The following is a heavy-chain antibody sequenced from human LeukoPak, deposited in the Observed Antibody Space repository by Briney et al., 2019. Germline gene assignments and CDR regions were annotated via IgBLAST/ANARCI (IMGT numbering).Heavy chain of an antibody. CDR2: IYGTGST. CDR3: ARYDSRGSASTRFDY. D-gene: IGHD3-16*01. CDR1: GYSLGKNYY. V-gene: IGHV4-38-2*01. J-gene: IGHJ4*02. Sequence: SETLSLTCAVSGYSLGKNYYWGWIRQPPGKGLEWIGRIYGTGSTSYNPSLMNRVTMSVDTSKNHFSLKLTSVTAADTPVYYCARYDSRGSASTRFDYWGQGILVTISS.